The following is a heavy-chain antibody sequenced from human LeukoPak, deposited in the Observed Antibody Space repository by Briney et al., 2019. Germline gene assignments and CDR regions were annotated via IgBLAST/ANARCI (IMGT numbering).Heavy chain of an antibody. D-gene: IGHD1-26*01. V-gene: IGHV1-2*02. CDR1: GYTFTGYY. CDR2: INTNSGGT. Sequence: GASVKVSFKASGYTFTGYYLHWVRQAPGQGLEWMGWINTNSGGTNYAQKFQGRVTMTRDTSISTAYMELSRLRSDDTAVYYCASDRGWELLRGYFDSWGQGTRVTVSS. J-gene: IGHJ4*02. CDR3: ASDRGWELLRGYFDS.